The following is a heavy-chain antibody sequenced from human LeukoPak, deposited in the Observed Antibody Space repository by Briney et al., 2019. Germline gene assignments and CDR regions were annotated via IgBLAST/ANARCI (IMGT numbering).Heavy chain of an antibody. V-gene: IGHV7-4-1*02. Sequence: ASVKVSCKASGYTFTTYSMNWVRQAPGQGLGWMGWVNTNTGNPTYAQGFTGRFVFSLDTSVSTAYLQISSLKAEDTAVYYCARGESSSWYLPPSYWGQGTLVTVSS. CDR1: GYTFTTYS. J-gene: IGHJ4*02. CDR3: ARGESSSWYLPPSY. CDR2: VNTNTGNP. D-gene: IGHD6-13*01.